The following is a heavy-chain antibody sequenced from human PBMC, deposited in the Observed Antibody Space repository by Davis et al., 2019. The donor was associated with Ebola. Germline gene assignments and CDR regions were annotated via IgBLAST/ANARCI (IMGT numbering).Heavy chain of an antibody. CDR3: ATQMGRIAPRPAFNI. Sequence: ASVKVSCKASGYNFAIYNIHWVRQARGQGLEWMGWINPNSGASGFTQKFQGRLTMTSDTSISTAYMDLGSLQSGDTAVYYCATQMGRIAPRPAFNIWGQGTLVSVSS. J-gene: IGHJ3*02. D-gene: IGHD5-24*01. CDR1: GYNFAIYN. CDR2: INPNSGAS. V-gene: IGHV1-2*02.